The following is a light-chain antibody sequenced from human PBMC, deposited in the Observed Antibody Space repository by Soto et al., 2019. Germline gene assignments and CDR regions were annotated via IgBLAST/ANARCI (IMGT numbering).Light chain of an antibody. V-gene: IGLV2-8*01. CDR3: CSFAVSYSSV. Sequence: QSVLTQPPSASGSPGQSVAISCTGTSSDVGGYDYVSWYQQHPGKAPKLIVYDVTERPSGVPDRFSGSKSGNTASLTISGLQAEDEADYSCCSFAVSYSSVFGTGTKATVL. J-gene: IGLJ1*01. CDR2: DVT. CDR1: SSDVGGYDY.